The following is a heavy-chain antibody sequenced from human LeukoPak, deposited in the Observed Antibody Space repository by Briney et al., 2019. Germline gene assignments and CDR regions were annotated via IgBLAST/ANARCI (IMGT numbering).Heavy chain of an antibody. D-gene: IGHD2-15*01. J-gene: IGHJ4*02. Sequence: PGGSLRLSCAASGFTFSSYAMSWVRQAPGKGLEWVSAISGSGGSTYYADSVKGRFTISRDNSKNTLYLQMNSLRAEDTAVYYCARDTCSRGSCYHPMRYWGQGTLVTVSS. CDR2: ISGSGGST. CDR3: ARDTCSRGSCYHPMRY. V-gene: IGHV3-23*01. CDR1: GFTFSSYA.